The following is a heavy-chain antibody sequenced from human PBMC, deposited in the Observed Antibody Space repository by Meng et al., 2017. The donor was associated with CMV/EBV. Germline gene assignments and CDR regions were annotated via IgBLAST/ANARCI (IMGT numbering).Heavy chain of an antibody. V-gene: IGHV4-34*01. Sequence: SETLSLTCAVYGGSFSGYYWSWIRQPPGKGLEWIGEINHSGSTNYNPSLKSRVTISVDTSKNQFSLKLSSVTAADTAVYYCARGGGLTYYYYGMDVWGQGTTVTVSS. CDR2: INHSGST. CDR1: GGSFSGYY. CDR3: ARGGGLTYYYYGMDV. J-gene: IGHJ6*02.